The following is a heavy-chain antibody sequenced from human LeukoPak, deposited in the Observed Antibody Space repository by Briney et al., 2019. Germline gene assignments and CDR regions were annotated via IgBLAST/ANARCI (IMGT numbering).Heavy chain of an antibody. V-gene: IGHV5-51*01. J-gene: IGHJ4*02. Sequence: GESLKISCKGSGYSFTSYWIGWVRQMPGKGLEWMGIIYPGDSDTRYSPSFQGQVTISADKSISTAYLQWSGLKASDTAIYYCARVHYYETSDWGNYFDYWGQGTLVTVSS. CDR3: ARVHYYETSDWGNYFDY. D-gene: IGHD3-22*01. CDR1: GYSFTSYW. CDR2: IYPGDSDT.